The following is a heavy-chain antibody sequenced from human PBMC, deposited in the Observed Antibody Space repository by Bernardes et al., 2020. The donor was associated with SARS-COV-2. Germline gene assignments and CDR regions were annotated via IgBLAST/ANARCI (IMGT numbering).Heavy chain of an antibody. CDR3: AKDGTFNYYDSSGYYFLGYYYYYYGMDV. J-gene: IGHJ6*02. Sequence: GGSLRLSCAASGFTFSSYAMSWVRQAPGKGLEWVSAISGSGGSTYYADSVKGRFTISRDNSKNTLYLQMNSLRAEDTAVYYCAKDGTFNYYDSSGYYFLGYYYYYYGMDVWGQGTTVTVSS. CDR1: GFTFSSYA. V-gene: IGHV3-23*01. CDR2: ISGSGGST. D-gene: IGHD3-22*01.